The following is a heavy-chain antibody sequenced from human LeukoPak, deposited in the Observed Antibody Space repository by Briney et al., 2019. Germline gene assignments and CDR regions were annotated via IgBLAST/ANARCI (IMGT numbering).Heavy chain of an antibody. CDR1: GYTFTGYY. CDR2: ISPYNENT. J-gene: IGHJ4*02. V-gene: IGHV1-18*04. CDR3: AREESIGRYQFLHDY. Sequence: GASVKVSCKASGYTFTGYYMHWVRQAPGQGLEWMGWISPYNENTKYLQMLQGRVTLTTDTSTSTAYMELRSLTSGDTAVYYCAREESIGRYQFLHDYWGQGTLVTVSS. D-gene: IGHD1-26*01.